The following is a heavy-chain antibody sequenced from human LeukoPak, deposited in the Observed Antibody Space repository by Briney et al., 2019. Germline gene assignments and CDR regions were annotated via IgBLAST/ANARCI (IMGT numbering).Heavy chain of an antibody. D-gene: IGHD3-16*01. CDR1: GGSISSGDYY. J-gene: IGHJ5*02. CDR3: ARGGGVTAWFDP. CDR2: IYYSGST. Sequence: PSETLSLTCTVSGGSISSGDYYWSWIRQPPGKGLEWIGYIYYSGSTYYNPSLKSRVTISVDTSKNQFSLKLSSVTAADTAVNYCARGGGVTAWFDPWGQGTLVTVSS. V-gene: IGHV4-30-4*08.